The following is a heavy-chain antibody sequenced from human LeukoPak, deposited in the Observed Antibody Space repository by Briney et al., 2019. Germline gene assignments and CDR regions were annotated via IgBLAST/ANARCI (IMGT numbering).Heavy chain of an antibody. CDR3: ASHYYDSSSGYFDY. D-gene: IGHD3-22*01. V-gene: IGHV1-2*02. CDR1: GYTFTSYD. CDR2: INPNSGGT. J-gene: IGHJ4*02. Sequence: ASVKVSCKASGYTFTSYDINWVRQAPGQGLEWMGWINPNSGGTNYAQKFQGRVTMTRDTSISTAYMELSGLRSDDTAVYYCASHYYDSSSGYFDYWGQGTLVTVSS.